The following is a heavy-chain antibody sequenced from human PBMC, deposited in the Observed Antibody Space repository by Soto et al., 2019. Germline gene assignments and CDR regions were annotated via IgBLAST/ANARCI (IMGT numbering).Heavy chain of an antibody. Sequence: PSETLSLTCAVYGGSFSGYYWSWIRQPPGKGLEWIGEINHSGSTNYNPSLKSRVTISVDTSKNQFSLKLSSVTAADTAVYYCARGRDLDCSSTSCLFDAFDIWGQGTMVTVSS. CDR3: ARGRDLDCSSTSCLFDAFDI. V-gene: IGHV4-34*01. CDR1: GGSFSGYY. CDR2: INHSGST. J-gene: IGHJ3*02. D-gene: IGHD2-2*01.